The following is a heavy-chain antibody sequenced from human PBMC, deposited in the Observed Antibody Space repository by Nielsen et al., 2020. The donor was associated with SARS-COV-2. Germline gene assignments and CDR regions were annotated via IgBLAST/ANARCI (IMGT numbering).Heavy chain of an antibody. CDR1: GFTFDDYA. CDR3: ARDLGWQATGDDY. V-gene: IGHV3-9*01. CDR2: ISWNSGSI. Sequence: SLKISCAASGFTFDDYAMHWVRQAPGKGLEWVSGISWNSGSIGYADSVKGRFTISRDNSKNTLYLQMNSLRAEDTAVYYCARDLGWQATGDDYWGQGTLVTVSS. J-gene: IGHJ4*02. D-gene: IGHD5-24*01.